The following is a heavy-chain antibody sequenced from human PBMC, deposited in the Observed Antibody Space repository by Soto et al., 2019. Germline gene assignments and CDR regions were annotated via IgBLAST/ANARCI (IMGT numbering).Heavy chain of an antibody. Sequence: QVQLVESGGGLVKPGGSLRLSCAASGFTFSDYSMSWIRQAPGKGLEWVSYISSSSSYTNYADSVKGRFTISRDNAKNSLYLQMNSLRAEDTAVYYCARYCSSTSCYGYYYYYGMDVWGQGTTVTVSS. CDR3: ARYCSSTSCYGYYYYYGMDV. D-gene: IGHD2-2*01. CDR2: ISSSSSYT. J-gene: IGHJ6*02. CDR1: GFTFSDYS. V-gene: IGHV3-11*06.